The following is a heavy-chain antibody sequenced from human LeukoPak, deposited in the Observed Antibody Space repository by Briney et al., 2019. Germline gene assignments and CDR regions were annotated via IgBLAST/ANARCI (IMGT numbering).Heavy chain of an antibody. V-gene: IGHV3-7*01. D-gene: IGHD1/OR15-1a*01. J-gene: IGHJ4*02. Sequence: GGSLRLSCTASGLSFSGQWMNWVRQSPGQGLEWVANIKYDGSEKYYVDSVKGRFTISREDAKDSLSLQMDSVRPEDTAVYYCAFNNNFKYWGQGTLVIVSS. CDR3: AFNNNFKY. CDR2: IKYDGSEK. CDR1: GLSFSGQW.